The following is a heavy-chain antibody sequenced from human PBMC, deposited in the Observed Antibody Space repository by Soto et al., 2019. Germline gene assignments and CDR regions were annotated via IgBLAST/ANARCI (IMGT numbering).Heavy chain of an antibody. V-gene: IGHV1-18*01. CDR3: ASGLLLPDTAMGFFDY. D-gene: IGHD5-18*01. J-gene: IGHJ4*02. CDR2: ISAYNGNT. CDR1: GYTFTNYG. Sequence: ASVKVSCKASGYTFTNYGISWVRQAPGQGLEWMGWISAYNGNTNYAQKLQGRVTMTTDTSTSTAYMELRSLRSDDTAVYYCASGLLLPDTAMGFFDYWGQGTLVTVSS.